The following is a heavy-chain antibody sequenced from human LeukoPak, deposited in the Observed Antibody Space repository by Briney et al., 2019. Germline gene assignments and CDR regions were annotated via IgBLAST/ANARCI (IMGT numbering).Heavy chain of an antibody. CDR1: GYTFTGYY. V-gene: IGHV1-2*02. J-gene: IGHJ4*02. Sequence: GASVKVSCKASGYTFTGYYIHWVRQAPGQGLEWMGWINPNSGGTNYAQKSQGRVTMTRDTSITTAYMDLSRLQSDDTAVYYCARDRGDYYGSGSYFDYWGQGTLVTVSS. D-gene: IGHD3-10*01. CDR3: ARDRGDYYGSGSYFDY. CDR2: INPNSGGT.